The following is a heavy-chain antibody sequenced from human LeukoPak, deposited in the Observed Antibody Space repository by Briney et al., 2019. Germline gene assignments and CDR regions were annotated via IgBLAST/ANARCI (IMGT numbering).Heavy chain of an antibody. CDR3: ARGPPYYYDSSGYYRFDY. CDR1: GGSFSGFY. Sequence: SETLSLTCAVSGGSFSGFYWSWIRQSPGNGLELIGEINHGGATNYNPSLKSRVTISIDTSKIQFSLKLTSVTAADTAVYYCARGPPYYYDSSGYYRFDYWGQGTLVTVSS. CDR2: INHGGAT. V-gene: IGHV4-34*01. D-gene: IGHD3-22*01. J-gene: IGHJ4*02.